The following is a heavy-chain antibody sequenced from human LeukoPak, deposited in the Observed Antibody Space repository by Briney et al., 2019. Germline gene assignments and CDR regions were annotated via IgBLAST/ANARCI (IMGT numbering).Heavy chain of an antibody. Sequence: ASVKVSCKASGYTFTSYGISWVRQAPGQGLEWMGWISAYNGNTNYAQKLQGRVTMTTDTSTSTAYMELRSLRSDDTAVYYCARSPPYDFWSGSSTQYEQYYFDYWGQGTLVTVSS. D-gene: IGHD3-3*01. CDR2: ISAYNGNT. V-gene: IGHV1-18*01. J-gene: IGHJ4*02. CDR3: ARSPPYDFWSGSSTQYEQYYFDY. CDR1: GYTFTSYG.